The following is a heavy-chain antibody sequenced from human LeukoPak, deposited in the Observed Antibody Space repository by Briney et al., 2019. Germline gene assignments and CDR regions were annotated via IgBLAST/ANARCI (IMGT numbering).Heavy chain of an antibody. CDR1: GYTFTSYA. J-gene: IGHJ5*02. CDR3: ARGHYDFWSGYPNWFDP. V-gene: IGHV7-4-1*02. D-gene: IGHD3-3*01. CDR2: INTNTGNP. Sequence: ASVTVSCTASGYTFTSYAMNWVRQAPGQGLEWMGWINTNTGNPTYAQGFTGRFVFSLDTSVSTAYLQISSLKAEDTAVYYCARGHYDFWSGYPNWFDPWGQGTLVTVSS.